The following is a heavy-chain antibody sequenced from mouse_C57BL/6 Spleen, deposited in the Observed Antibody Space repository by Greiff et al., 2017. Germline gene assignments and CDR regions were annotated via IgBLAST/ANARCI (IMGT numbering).Heavy chain of an antibody. Sequence: QVQLQQPGAELVMPGASVKLSCKASGYTFTSYWMHWVKQRPGQGLEWIGEIDPSDSYTNYNQKFKGKSTLTVDKSSSTAYMQLSSLTSEDSAVYYCARYSNYVGFAYWGQGTLVTVSA. CDR1: GYTFTSYW. V-gene: IGHV1-69*01. D-gene: IGHD2-5*01. J-gene: IGHJ3*01. CDR2: IDPSDSYT. CDR3: ARYSNYVGFAY.